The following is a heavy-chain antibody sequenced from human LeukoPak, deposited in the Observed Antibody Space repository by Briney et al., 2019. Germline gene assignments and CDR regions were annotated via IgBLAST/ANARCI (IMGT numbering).Heavy chain of an antibody. CDR2: ISSSSSYI. D-gene: IGHD3-10*01. J-gene: IGHJ6*02. V-gene: IGHV3-21*01. CDR1: GFTFSSYS. Sequence: GGSLRLSCAASGFTFSSYSMNWVRQAPGKGLEWVSSISSSSSYIYYADSVKGRFTISRDNAKNSLYLQMNSLRAEDTAVYYCARVITMVRGVIPYYYGMDVWGQGTTVTVSS. CDR3: ARVITMVRGVIPYYYGMDV.